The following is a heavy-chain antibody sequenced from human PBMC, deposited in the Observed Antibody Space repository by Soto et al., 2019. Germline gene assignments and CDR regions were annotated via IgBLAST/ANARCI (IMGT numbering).Heavy chain of an antibody. CDR2: ISAGGGNT. Sequence: EVQLLDSGGGLVQPGGSLRLSCAVSGFSFSTYAMSWVRQAPGKGLEWVSGISAGGGNTYYADSVRGRFTISRDNSKDTLYLQITSLRAEDTAFYYCAKHAEYQLVSWFDPWGQGTLVTVSS. CDR1: GFSFSTYA. V-gene: IGHV3-23*01. J-gene: IGHJ5*02. CDR3: AKHAEYQLVSWFDP. D-gene: IGHD2-2*01.